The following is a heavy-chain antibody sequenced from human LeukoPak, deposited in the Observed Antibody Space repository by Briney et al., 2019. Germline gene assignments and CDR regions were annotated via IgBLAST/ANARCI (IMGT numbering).Heavy chain of an antibody. V-gene: IGHV3-48*03. J-gene: IGHJ4*02. CDR2: ISSGGSTI. Sequence: GGSLRLSCAASGFTSSSYEMNWVRQAPGKGLEWVSYISSGGSTIYYADSVKGRFTISRDNANNSLYLQMNSLRAEDTAVYYCASLLALDYWGQGTLVTVSS. CDR3: ASLLALDY. D-gene: IGHD2-15*01. CDR1: GFTSSSYE.